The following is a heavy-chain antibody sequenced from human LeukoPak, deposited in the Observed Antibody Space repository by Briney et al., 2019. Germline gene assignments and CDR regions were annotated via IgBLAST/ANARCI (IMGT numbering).Heavy chain of an antibody. CDR3: ARSRRDGYNYDY. D-gene: IGHD5-24*01. V-gene: IGHV1-2*06. J-gene: IGHJ4*02. CDR1: GYTFTGYY. CDR2: INPNSGGT. Sequence: ASVKVFCKASGYTFTGYYMHWVRQAPGQGLEWMGRINPNSGGTNYAQKFQGRVTMTRDTSISTAYMELSRLRSDDTAVYYCARSRRDGYNYDYWGQGTLVTVSS.